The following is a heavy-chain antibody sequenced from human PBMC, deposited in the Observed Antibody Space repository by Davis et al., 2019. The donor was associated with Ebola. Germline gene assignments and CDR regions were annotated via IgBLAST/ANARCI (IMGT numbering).Heavy chain of an antibody. CDR3: ARASTVTPLDY. J-gene: IGHJ4*02. D-gene: IGHD4-17*01. V-gene: IGHV4-34*01. Sequence: PSETLSLTCAVYGGSFSGYYWIWIRQPPGKGLEWIGEINHSGSTNYNPSLKSRVTISVDTSKNQFSLKLSSVTAADTAVYYCARASTVTPLDYWGQGTLVTVSS. CDR1: GGSFSGYY. CDR2: INHSGST.